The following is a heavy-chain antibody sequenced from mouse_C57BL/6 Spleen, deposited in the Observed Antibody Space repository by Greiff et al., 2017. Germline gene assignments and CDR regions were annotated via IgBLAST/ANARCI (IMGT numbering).Heavy chain of an antibody. CDR3: TSSSPWFAY. Sequence: DVMLVESGEGLVKPGGSLKLSCAASGFTFSSYAMSWVRQTPEKRLEWVAYISSGGDSIYYADTVKSRFTISRDNARNTLYLQMSSRKSEYTAMYYCTSSSPWFAYWGQGTLVTVSA. J-gene: IGHJ3*01. CDR1: GFTFSSYA. D-gene: IGHD1-1*01. V-gene: IGHV5-9-1*02. CDR2: ISSGGDSI.